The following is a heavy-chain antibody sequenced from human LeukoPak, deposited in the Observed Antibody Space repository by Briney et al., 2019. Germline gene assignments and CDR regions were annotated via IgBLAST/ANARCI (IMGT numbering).Heavy chain of an antibody. CDR1: GGSISSYY. V-gene: IGHV4-59*08. CDR3: ARTYSSGRYSKLPSTFDI. Sequence: SETLSLTCTVSGGSISSYYWSWIRQPPGKGLEWIGYIYYSGSTNYNPSLKSRVTISVDTSKNQFSLKLSSVTAADTAVYYCARTYSSGRYSKLPSTFDIWGQGTMVTVSS. CDR2: IYYSGST. D-gene: IGHD6-19*01. J-gene: IGHJ3*02.